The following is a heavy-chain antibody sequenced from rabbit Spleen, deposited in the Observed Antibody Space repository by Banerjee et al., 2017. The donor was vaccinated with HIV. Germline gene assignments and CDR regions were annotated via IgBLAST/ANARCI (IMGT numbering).Heavy chain of an antibody. CDR3: VRDQARMLDL. J-gene: IGHJ4*01. Sequence: LEESGGGLVQPGGSLKLSCKASGFDFSSYGVSWVRQAPGKGLEWIGYIDPVFGISYYASWVNGRFSISRENTQNTVSLQLNSLTAADTATYFCVRDQARMLDLWGPGTLVTVS. CDR2: IDPVFGIS. V-gene: IGHV1S7*01. CDR1: GFDFSSYG. D-gene: IGHD6-1*01.